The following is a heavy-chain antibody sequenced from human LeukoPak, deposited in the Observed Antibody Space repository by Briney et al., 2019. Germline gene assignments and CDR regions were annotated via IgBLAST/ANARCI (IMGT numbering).Heavy chain of an antibody. V-gene: IGHV3-74*01. CDR1: GFTFSSYV. CDR3: ARALAVAGTGGFDP. D-gene: IGHD6-19*01. CDR2: INSDGRST. Sequence: GGSLRLSCAASGFTFSSYVMSWVRQAPGKGLVWVSRINSDGRSTSYADSVKGRFTISRDNAKNTLYLQMNSLRAEDTAVYYCARALAVAGTGGFDPWGQGTLVTVSS. J-gene: IGHJ5*02.